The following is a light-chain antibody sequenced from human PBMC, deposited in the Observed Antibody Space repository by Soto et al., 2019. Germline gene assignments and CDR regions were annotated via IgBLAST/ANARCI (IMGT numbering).Light chain of an antibody. J-gene: IGLJ1*01. CDR1: SSDVGGYNY. Sequence: QSVLTQPRSVSGSPGQSVTISCTGTSSDVGGYNYVSWYQQHPGKAPKLMIYDVSKRPSGVPDRFSGSKSGNTASLTISGLVVWEEAVFYCCSYGGTYVFGTGTKVPV. CDR2: DVS. CDR3: CSYGGTYV. V-gene: IGLV2-11*01.